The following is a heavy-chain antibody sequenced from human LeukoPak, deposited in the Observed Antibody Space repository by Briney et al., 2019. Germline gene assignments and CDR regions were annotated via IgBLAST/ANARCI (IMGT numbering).Heavy chain of an antibody. Sequence: SVKVSCKAPGGTFSSYAISWVRQAPGQGLEWMGGIISIFGTANYAQKFQGRVTITADKSTSTAYMELSSLRSEDTAVYYCASSLRFLEWFDNWFDPWGQGTLVTVSS. V-gene: IGHV1-69*06. D-gene: IGHD3-3*01. CDR1: GGTFSSYA. J-gene: IGHJ5*02. CDR2: IISIFGTA. CDR3: ASSLRFLEWFDNWFDP.